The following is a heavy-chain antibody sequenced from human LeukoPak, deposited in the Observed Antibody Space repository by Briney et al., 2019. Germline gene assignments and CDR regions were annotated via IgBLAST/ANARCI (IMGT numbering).Heavy chain of an antibody. D-gene: IGHD6-19*01. J-gene: IGHJ4*02. CDR1: GGSISSYY. Sequence: PSETLSLTCTVSGGSISSYYWSWIRQPPGKGLEWIGYIYYSGSTNYNPSLKSRVTISVDTSKNQFSLKLSSVTAADTAVYYCARLFLDYSSGSPYFDYWGQGTLVTVSS. CDR2: IYYSGST. CDR3: ARLFLDYSSGSPYFDY. V-gene: IGHV4-59*08.